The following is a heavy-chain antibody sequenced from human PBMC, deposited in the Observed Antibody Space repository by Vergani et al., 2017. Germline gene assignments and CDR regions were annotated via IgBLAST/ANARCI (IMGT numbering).Heavy chain of an antibody. CDR3: ATGPRGGVYPHFKY. D-gene: IGHD2-8*01. V-gene: IGHV1-69*12. CDR1: GGTFSSYA. J-gene: IGHJ4*02. Sequence: QVQLVQSGAEVKKPGSSVKVSCKASGGTFSSYAISWVRQAPGQGLEWMGGIIPIFGTANYAQKFQGRVTITADESTSTAYMELSSLRSEDTAVYFCATGPRGGVYPHFKYWGQGTLVTVSS. CDR2: IIPIFGTA.